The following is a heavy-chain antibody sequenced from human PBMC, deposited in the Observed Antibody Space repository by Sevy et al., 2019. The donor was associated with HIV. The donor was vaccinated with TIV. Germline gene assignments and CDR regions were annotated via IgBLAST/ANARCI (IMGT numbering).Heavy chain of an antibody. J-gene: IGHJ3*02. Sequence: GGSLRLSCAASGFSFSAYGMHWVRQAPGKGLEWVTFIRYDGSTRYYADSVKGRFTISRDNLRSTLYLEMNSLRAEDTAVYYCVNGLGMVQGALLSDDTWGQWTMVTVSS. V-gene: IGHV3-30*02. CDR2: IRYDGSTR. CDR1: GFSFSAYG. CDR3: VNGLGMVQGALLSDDT. D-gene: IGHD3-10*01.